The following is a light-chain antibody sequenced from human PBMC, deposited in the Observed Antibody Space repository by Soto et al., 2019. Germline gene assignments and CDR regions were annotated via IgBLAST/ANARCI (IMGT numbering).Light chain of an antibody. Sequence: DTVMTQSPDSLAVSLGERATINCKYSQSVLYSSNNKNYLAWYQQKPGQPPKLLIYWASTRESGVPDRFSGSGSGTDFTLTISSLQAEDVAVYYCQQYYSTPLTFGGGTKVDIK. CDR2: WAS. CDR3: QQYYSTPLT. CDR1: QSVLYSSNNKNY. V-gene: IGKV4-1*01. J-gene: IGKJ4*01.